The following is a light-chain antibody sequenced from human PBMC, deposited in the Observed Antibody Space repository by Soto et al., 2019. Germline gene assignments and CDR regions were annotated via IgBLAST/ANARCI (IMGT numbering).Light chain of an antibody. Sequence: QSLLTQPASVSRSPGHSITISRTGTTSVIGTDGYVSWYQQHAGKAPKLIIYEVSHRRSGVSNRCCGSKSGSTASLSISGRQAEDEAHYYCCSSTGISTLLFATGTKVTVL. J-gene: IGLJ1*01. V-gene: IGLV2-14*01. CDR1: TSVIGTDGY. CDR3: CSSTGISTLL. CDR2: EVS.